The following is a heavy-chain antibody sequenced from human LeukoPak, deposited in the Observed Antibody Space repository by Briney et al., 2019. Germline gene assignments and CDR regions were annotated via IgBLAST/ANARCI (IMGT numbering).Heavy chain of an antibody. Sequence: GGSLRLSCAASGFTFSSYAMHWVRQAPGKGLEWVAVISYDGSNKYYADSVKGRFTISRDNAKNSLYLQMNSLRAEDTAVYYCASIYLIVEATTFDYWGQGTLVTVSS. CDR2: ISYDGSNK. J-gene: IGHJ4*02. CDR3: ASIYLIVEATTFDY. V-gene: IGHV3-30*04. D-gene: IGHD1-26*01. CDR1: GFTFSSYA.